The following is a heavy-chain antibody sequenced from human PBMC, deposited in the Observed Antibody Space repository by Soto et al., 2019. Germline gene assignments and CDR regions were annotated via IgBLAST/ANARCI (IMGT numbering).Heavy chain of an antibody. Sequence: QVQLQESGPGLVKPSETLSLTCTVSGGSISSYYWSWIRQPPGKGLEWIGYIYYSGSTNYNPSLKSRLTISVDTSKNQFSLKLSSVTAADTAVYYCARRGDGYFDYWGQGTLVTVSS. J-gene: IGHJ4*02. CDR3: ARRGDGYFDY. CDR2: IYYSGST. D-gene: IGHD2-21*02. V-gene: IGHV4-59*08. CDR1: GGSISSYY.